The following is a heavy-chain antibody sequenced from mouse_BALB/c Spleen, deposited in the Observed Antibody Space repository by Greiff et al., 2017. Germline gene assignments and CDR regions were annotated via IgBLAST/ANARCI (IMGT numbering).Heavy chain of an antibody. V-gene: IGHV1-80*01. D-gene: IGHD2-4*01. J-gene: IGHJ3*01. CDR2: IYPGDGTT. Sequence: QVQLQQSGAELVRPGSSVKISCKASGYAFSSYWMNWVKQRPGQGLEWIGQIYPGDGTTNYNGKFKGEATLTADKSSSTAYMQLSSLTSEDSAVYFCARGGDYLFAYWGQGTLVTVSA. CDR1: GYAFSSYW. CDR3: ARGGDYLFAY.